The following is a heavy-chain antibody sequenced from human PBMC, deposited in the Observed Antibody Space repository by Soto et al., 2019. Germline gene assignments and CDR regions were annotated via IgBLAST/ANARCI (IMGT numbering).Heavy chain of an antibody. V-gene: IGHV3-23*01. Sequence: PGGSLRLSCAASGVIFSNYAMTWVRQAPGKGLECGSSVSGSGNNTYYADSMKGHFTISRDNAKTTQYRQMNGRRPEDTAGNYRARKSRDIDCWGRGTLVAVSS. D-gene: IGHD3-9*01. CDR2: VSGSGNNT. J-gene: IGHJ4*02. CDR1: GVIFSNYA. CDR3: ARKSRDIDC.